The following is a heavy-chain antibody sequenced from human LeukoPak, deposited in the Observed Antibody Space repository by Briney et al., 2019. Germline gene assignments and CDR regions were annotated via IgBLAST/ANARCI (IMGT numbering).Heavy chain of an antibody. CDR1: GFTFSSYG. CDR2: ITSGGTI. J-gene: IGHJ4*02. Sequence: GDSLRLSCAASGFTFSSYGMSWVRQAPGKGLEWLSYITSGGTIYYADSVKGRFTISRDNAKSSLYLQKSSLRDEDTAVYYCARRYCSGGSCGVVPYFDYWGQGTLVTVSS. D-gene: IGHD2-15*01. CDR3: ARRYCSGGSCGVVPYFDY. V-gene: IGHV3-48*02.